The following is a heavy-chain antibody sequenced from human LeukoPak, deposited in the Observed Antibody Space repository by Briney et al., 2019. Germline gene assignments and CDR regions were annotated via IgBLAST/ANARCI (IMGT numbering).Heavy chain of an antibody. CDR2: IYTSGST. CDR3: ARYREDRATYDIGY. Sequence: SETLSLTCTVSGDYISNYYWSWIRQPAGKGLEWIGRIYTSGSTDYNPSLKSRVTISLDKSKNQFSLKLSSVSAADTAVYYCARYREDRATYDIGYWGQGTLVTVSS. V-gene: IGHV4-4*07. CDR1: GDYISNYY. D-gene: IGHD5-12*01. J-gene: IGHJ4*02.